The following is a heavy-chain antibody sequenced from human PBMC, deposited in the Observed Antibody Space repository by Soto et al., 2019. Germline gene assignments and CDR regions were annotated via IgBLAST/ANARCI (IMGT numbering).Heavy chain of an antibody. CDR3: AMKMTTVTNTRTIYYYGMDV. D-gene: IGHD4-4*01. CDR2: IIPIFGTA. CDR1: GGTFSSYA. V-gene: IGHV1-69*13. J-gene: IGHJ6*02. Sequence: ASVKVSCKASGGTFSSYAISWVRQAPGQGLESMGGIIPIFGTANYAQKFQGRVTITADESTSTAYMELSSLRSEDTAVYYCAMKMTTVTNTRTIYYYGMDVWGQGTTVTVSS.